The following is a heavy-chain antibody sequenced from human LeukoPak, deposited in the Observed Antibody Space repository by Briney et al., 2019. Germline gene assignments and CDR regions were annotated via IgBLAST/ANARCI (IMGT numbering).Heavy chain of an antibody. Sequence: GASVNVSCTASGYIFTSYDINWVRQATGQGLEWMGWMNANSGDTGYAQKFQGRVTMTRNTSISTAYMELSSLRSEDTAIYYCARGGTYLPFGYWGQGTLVIVSS. CDR1: GYIFTSYD. CDR2: MNANSGDT. D-gene: IGHD3-10*01. CDR3: ARGGTYLPFGY. J-gene: IGHJ4*02. V-gene: IGHV1-8*01.